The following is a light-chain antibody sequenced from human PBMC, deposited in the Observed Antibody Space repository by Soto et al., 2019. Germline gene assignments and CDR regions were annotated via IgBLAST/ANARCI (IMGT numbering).Light chain of an antibody. V-gene: IGLV2-14*01. Sequence: QSALTQPASLSGSPGQSITISCTGTSSDIGGSKYVSWYQQHPGKAPKLMIYEVTYRPSGVSARFSGSKSGNTASLTVSGLQAEDEAEYYCSSYTSSGTLYVFGTGTKVTVL. CDR1: SSDIGGSKY. CDR3: SSYTSSGTLYV. J-gene: IGLJ1*01. CDR2: EVT.